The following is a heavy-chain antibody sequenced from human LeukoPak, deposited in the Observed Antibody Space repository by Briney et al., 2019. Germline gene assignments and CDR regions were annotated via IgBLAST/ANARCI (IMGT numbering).Heavy chain of an antibody. CDR3: AKVPQWSSFRFFDY. D-gene: IGHD6-13*01. V-gene: IGHV3-23*01. CDR1: GFTFSNYA. CDR2: ISGSGGST. Sequence: GGSLRLSCAASGFTFSNYAMSWVRQAPGKRLEWVSAISGSGGSTNYVDSVKGRFTISRDNSKNTLYLQMNSLRAEDTAVYYCAKVPQWSSFRFFDYWGQGTLVTVSS. J-gene: IGHJ4*02.